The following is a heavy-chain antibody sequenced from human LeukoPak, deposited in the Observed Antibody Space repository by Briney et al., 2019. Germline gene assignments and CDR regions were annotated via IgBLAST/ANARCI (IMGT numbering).Heavy chain of an antibody. D-gene: IGHD4-17*01. V-gene: IGHV3-23*01. CDR2: ISGSGGST. J-gene: IGHJ3*02. CDR3: AKDVTTVTLDAFDI. Sequence: GGSLRLSCAASGFTFSSYAMSWVRQAPGKGLEWVSGISGSGGSTYYADSVKGRFTISRDNSRNTLYLQMNSPRAEDTAAYYCAKDVTTVTLDAFDIWGQGTMVTVSS. CDR1: GFTFSSYA.